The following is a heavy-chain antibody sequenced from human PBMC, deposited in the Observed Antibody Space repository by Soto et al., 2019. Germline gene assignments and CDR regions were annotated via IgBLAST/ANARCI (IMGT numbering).Heavy chain of an antibody. V-gene: IGHV3-7*01. CDR1: GFRISDYW. D-gene: IGHD2-8*01. CDR3: TRLQPDTNYRPFDY. Sequence: GGSLRLSCEASGFRISDYWMSWVRQAPGRGLEWVANIKPDGSEKYYVDSVKGRFTISRDNVEKSLYLQMNSLRAEDTAVYYCTRLQPDTNYRPFDYRGQGTVVTVSS. CDR2: IKPDGSEK. J-gene: IGHJ4*02.